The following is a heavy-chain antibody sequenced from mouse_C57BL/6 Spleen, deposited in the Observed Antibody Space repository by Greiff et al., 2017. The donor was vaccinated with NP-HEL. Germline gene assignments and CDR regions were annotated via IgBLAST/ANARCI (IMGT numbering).Heavy chain of an antibody. CDR3: ARGDGGSSLDY. CDR1: GYTFTSYT. Sequence: VQLQQSGAELARPGASVKMSCKASGYTFTSYTMHWVKQRPGQGLEWIGYINPSSGYTKYNQKFTDQATLTADKSSSTAYMQLGSLTSEDSAVYYCARGDGGSSLDYWGQGTTLTVSS. D-gene: IGHD1-1*01. CDR2: INPSSGYT. V-gene: IGHV1-4*01. J-gene: IGHJ2*01.